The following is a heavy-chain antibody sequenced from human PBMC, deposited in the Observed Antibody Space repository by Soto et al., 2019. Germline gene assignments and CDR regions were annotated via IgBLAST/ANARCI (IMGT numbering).Heavy chain of an antibody. CDR1: GGTFSSYA. D-gene: IGHD6-19*01. CDR2: IIPIFGTA. V-gene: IGHV1-69*01. J-gene: IGHJ3*02. CDR3: ARQKYSSGWYNPRVAFDI. Sequence: QVQLVQSGAEVKKPGSSVKVSCKASGGTFSSYAISWVRQAPGQGLEWMGGIIPIFGTANYAKKFQGRVTITADESTRTAYMELSSLRSEDTAVYYCARQKYSSGWYNPRVAFDIWGQGTMVTVSS.